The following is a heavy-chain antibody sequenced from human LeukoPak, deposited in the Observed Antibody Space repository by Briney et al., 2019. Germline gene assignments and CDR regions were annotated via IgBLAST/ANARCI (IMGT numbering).Heavy chain of an antibody. CDR2: IFDNENT. D-gene: IGHD6-13*01. CDR1: SGSITSGGKS. J-gene: IGHJ4*02. V-gene: IGHV4-30-4*07. CDR3: ARDVTAAFDY. Sequence: PSETLSLTCTVSSGSITSGGKSWSWIRQPPGKGLEWLGNIFDNENTVYNPSLRSRLTISLDTSKSQFSLKLSSVTAADTAVYYCARDVTAAFDYWGQGTLVTVSS.